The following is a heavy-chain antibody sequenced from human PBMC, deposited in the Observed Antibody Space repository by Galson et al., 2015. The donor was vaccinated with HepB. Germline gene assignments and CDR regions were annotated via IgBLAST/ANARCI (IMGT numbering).Heavy chain of an antibody. J-gene: IGHJ4*02. V-gene: IGHV3-23*01. CDR3: ANCLTRDMSDFNY. D-gene: IGHD7-27*01. Sequence: LRLSCAASGFTLCHYALTLVPQGPGKGVEGGSTINKDGGNTYYADAVKGRFTISRDNSKNTLYLQMNSLTAADTAVYFCANCLTRDMSDFNYWGQGILVTVSS. CDR1: GFTLCHYA. CDR2: INKDGGNT.